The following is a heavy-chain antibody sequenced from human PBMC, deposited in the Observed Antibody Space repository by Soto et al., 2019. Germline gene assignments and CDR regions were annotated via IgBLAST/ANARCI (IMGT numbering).Heavy chain of an antibody. CDR3: ARHYDILTGYPYYYYGMDV. J-gene: IGHJ6*02. CDR1: GYSFTSYW. V-gene: IGHV5-51*01. Sequence: GQSLKISCKGSGYSFTSYWIGWVRQMPGKGLEWMGIIYPGDSDTRYSPSFQGQVTISADKSISTAYLQWSSLKASDTAMYYCARHYDILTGYPYYYYGMDVWGQGTTVTVSS. D-gene: IGHD3-9*01. CDR2: IYPGDSDT.